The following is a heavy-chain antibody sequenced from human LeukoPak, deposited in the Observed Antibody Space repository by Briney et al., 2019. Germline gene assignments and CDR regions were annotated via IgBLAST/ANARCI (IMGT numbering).Heavy chain of an antibody. D-gene: IGHD4-17*01. Sequence: PGGSLRLSCAASGFTFSSYEMNWVRQAPGKGLEWVSYISSSGSTIYYADSVKGRFTISRDNAKNSLYLQMNSLRAEDTAVYYCARDLGGTTVTTYFDLWGRGTLVTVSS. V-gene: IGHV3-48*03. CDR1: GFTFSSYE. CDR3: ARDLGGTTVTTYFDL. CDR2: ISSSGSTI. J-gene: IGHJ2*01.